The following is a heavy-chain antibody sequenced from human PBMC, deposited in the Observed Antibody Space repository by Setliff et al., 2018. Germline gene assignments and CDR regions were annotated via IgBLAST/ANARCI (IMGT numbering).Heavy chain of an antibody. CDR1: GFSISSGYY. CDR3: ARAHTWSLPNDNSGYPGWFDP. V-gene: IGHV4-38-2*01. J-gene: IGHJ5*02. Sequence: SETLSLTCAVSGFSISSGYYWGWIRQPPGKGLEWIVNIHHSGKAYYNPSLKSRVTMSVDTSKNHVSLKLISVTAADTAVYYCARAHTWSLPNDNSGYPGWFDPWGQGTLVTVSS. CDR2: IHHSGKA. D-gene: IGHD3-22*01.